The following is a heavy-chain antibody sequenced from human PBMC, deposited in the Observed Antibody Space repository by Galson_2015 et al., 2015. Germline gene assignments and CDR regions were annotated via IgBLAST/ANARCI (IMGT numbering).Heavy chain of an antibody. J-gene: IGHJ4*02. Sequence: SLRLSCAASGFTFSSYGMHWVRQAPGKGLEWVAVIWYDGSNKYYADSVKGRFTIPRDNSKNTLYLQMNSLRAEDTAVYYCARGRRGITGTTTDYWGQGTLVTVSS. D-gene: IGHD1-20*01. CDR2: IWYDGSNK. CDR1: GFTFSSYG. V-gene: IGHV3-33*01. CDR3: ARGRRGITGTTTDY.